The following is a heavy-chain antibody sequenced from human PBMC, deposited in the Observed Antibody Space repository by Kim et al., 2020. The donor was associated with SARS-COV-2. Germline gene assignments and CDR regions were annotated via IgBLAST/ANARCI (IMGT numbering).Heavy chain of an antibody. V-gene: IGHV4-39*01. J-gene: IGHJ4*02. D-gene: IGHD6-19*01. Sequence: SETLSLTCTVSGGSISSSSYYWGWIRQPQGRGWSGLGVSIIVGAPTTTRPSRVESPYPYTSKNQFSLKLSSVTAADTAVYYCARHDTQWLVRRYFDYWGQGTLVTVSS. CDR3: ARHDTQWLVRRYFDY. CDR2: SIIVGAP. CDR1: GGSISSSSYY.